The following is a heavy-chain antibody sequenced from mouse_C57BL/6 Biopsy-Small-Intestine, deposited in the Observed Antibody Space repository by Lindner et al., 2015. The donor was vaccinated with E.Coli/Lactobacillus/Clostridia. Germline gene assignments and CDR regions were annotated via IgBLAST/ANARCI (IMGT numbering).Heavy chain of an antibody. D-gene: IGHD3-2*02. V-gene: IGHV1-42*01. CDR3: ARRAQATYFDY. Sequence: VQLQESGPELVKPGASVKISCKASGYSFTGYYMNWVKQSPEKSLEWIGEINPSTGGTTYNQKFKAKATLTVDKSSSTAYMQLKSLTSEDSAVYYCARRAQATYFDYWGQGTTLTVSS. CDR2: INPSTGGT. CDR1: GYSFTGYY. J-gene: IGHJ2*01.